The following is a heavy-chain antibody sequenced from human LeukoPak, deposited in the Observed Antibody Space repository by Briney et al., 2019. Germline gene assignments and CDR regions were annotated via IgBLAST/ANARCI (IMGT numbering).Heavy chain of an antibody. D-gene: IGHD2-2*01. V-gene: IGHV6-1*01. Sequence: SQTLSLTCAISGDSVSSNSVTWNWIRQSPSRGLEWLGRTYYRSTWYNDYAVSVRGRITVNPDTSKNQFSLYLNSVTPEDTAVYYCARRLTQYDCFDPWGQGILVTVSS. J-gene: IGHJ5*02. CDR2: TYYRSTWYN. CDR1: GDSVSSNSVT. CDR3: ARRLTQYDCFDP.